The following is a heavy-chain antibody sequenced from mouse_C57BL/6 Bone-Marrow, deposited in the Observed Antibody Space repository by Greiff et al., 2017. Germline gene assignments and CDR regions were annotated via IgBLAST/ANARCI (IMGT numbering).Heavy chain of an antibody. J-gene: IGHJ1*03. CDR3: ARNGSSYWYVDV. CDR2: ISSGSSTI. V-gene: IGHV5-17*01. D-gene: IGHD1-1*01. Sequence: EVKLMESGGGLVKPGGSLKLSCAASGFTFSDYGMHWVRQAPEKGLEWVAYISSGSSTIYYADTVKGRFTISRDNAKNTLFLQMTSLRSEDTAMYYCARNGSSYWYVDVWGTGTTVTVSS. CDR1: GFTFSDYG.